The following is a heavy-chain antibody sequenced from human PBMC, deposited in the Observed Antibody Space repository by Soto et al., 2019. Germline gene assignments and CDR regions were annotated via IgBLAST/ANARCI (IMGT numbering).Heavy chain of an antibody. CDR3: ARHFPDRTRAGAHLFDP. J-gene: IGHJ5*02. Sequence: AASVKVSCKASGGTFSSYTISWVRQAPGQGLEWMGRIIPILGIANYAQKFQGRVTITADKSTSTAYMELSSLRSEDTAVYYCARHFPDRTRAGAHLFDPWGQGALVTVSS. CDR1: GGTFSSYT. V-gene: IGHV1-69*02. D-gene: IGHD3-3*02. CDR2: IIPILGIA.